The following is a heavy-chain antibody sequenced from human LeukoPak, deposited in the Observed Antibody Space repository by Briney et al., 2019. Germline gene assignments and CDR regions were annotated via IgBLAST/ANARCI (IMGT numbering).Heavy chain of an antibody. V-gene: IGHV4-4*07. CDR1: GGSISSYY. CDR3: ARVLKPGNWFDP. CDR2: IYTSGST. D-gene: IGHD2-8*02. Sequence: SETQSLTCTVSGGSISSYYWSWIRQPAGKGLEWIGRIYTSGSTNYNPSLKSRVTMSVDTSKNQFSLKLSSVTAADTAVYYCARVLKPGNWFDPWGQGTLVTVSS. J-gene: IGHJ5*02.